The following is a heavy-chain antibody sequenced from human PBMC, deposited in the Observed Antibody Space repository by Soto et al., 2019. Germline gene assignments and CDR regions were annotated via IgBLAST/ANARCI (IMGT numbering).Heavy chain of an antibody. CDR2: IDPSDSYT. D-gene: IGHD6-25*01. Sequence: GESLKLSCKGSGYSFTSYWISWVRQMPGKGLEWMGRIDPSDSYTNYSPSFQGHVTISADKSISTAYLQWSSLKASDTAMYYCARHKFSGINPHLFDYWGQGTLVTVSS. CDR3: ARHKFSGINPHLFDY. J-gene: IGHJ4*02. V-gene: IGHV5-10-1*01. CDR1: GYSFTSYW.